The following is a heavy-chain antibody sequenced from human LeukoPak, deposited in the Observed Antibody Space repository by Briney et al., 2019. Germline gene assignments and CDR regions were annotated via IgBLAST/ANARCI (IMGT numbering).Heavy chain of an antibody. Sequence: GGSLRLSCAASGFTFSDYYMIWIRQAPGKGLEWVSYISSSGSTIYYADSVKGRFTISRDNAKNSLYLQMNSLSAEDTAVYYCAIARPGDYYDSSGYYLGLWGQGTLVTVSS. CDR3: AIARPGDYYDSSGYYLGL. CDR2: ISSSGSTI. J-gene: IGHJ4*02. D-gene: IGHD3-22*01. V-gene: IGHV3-11*01. CDR1: GFTFSDYY.